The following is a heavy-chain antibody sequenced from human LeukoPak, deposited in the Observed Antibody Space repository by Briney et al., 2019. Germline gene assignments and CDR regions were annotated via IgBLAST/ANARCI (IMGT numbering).Heavy chain of an antibody. CDR1: GFTVSRNY. J-gene: IGHJ4*02. Sequence: GGSLRLSCAASGFTVSRNYMSWVRQAPGKGLEWVSVIYSGGSTYYADSVKGRFTISRDNSKNTLYLQMNSLRAEDTAVYYCAKDATPGYFDYWGQGTLVTVSS. D-gene: IGHD1-14*01. V-gene: IGHV3-66*01. CDR3: AKDATPGYFDY. CDR2: IYSGGST.